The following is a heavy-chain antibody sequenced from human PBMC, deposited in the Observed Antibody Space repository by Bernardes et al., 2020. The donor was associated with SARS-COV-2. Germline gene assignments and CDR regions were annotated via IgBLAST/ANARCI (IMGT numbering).Heavy chain of an antibody. J-gene: IGHJ6*02. V-gene: IGHV2-70*01. CDR1: GFSLSTSGMC. Sequence: GPTLVKPTQTLTLTCTFSGFSLSTSGMCVSWIRQPPGKALEWLALIDWDDDKYYSTSLKTRLTISKDTSKNQVVLTMANMDPVDTATYYCARTRFLEPYYYYYGMDVWGQGTTVTVSS. CDR3: ARTRFLEPYYYYYGMDV. D-gene: IGHD3-3*01. CDR2: IDWDDDK.